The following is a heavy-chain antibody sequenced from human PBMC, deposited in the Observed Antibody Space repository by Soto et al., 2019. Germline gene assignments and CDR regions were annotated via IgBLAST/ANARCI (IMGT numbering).Heavy chain of an antibody. Sequence: QVQLVQSGAEVKKPGASVKVSCKASGYTFTSYGISWVRQAPGQGLEWMGWISAYSGSTKYAQKLQDRVTMTTDTSTNIAYMELSSLRSEDTAVYYCAREGADYFPWHNWFDPWGQGTLVTVSS. V-gene: IGHV1-18*01. CDR3: AREGADYFPWHNWFDP. CDR1: GYTFTSYG. CDR2: ISAYSGST. J-gene: IGHJ5*02. D-gene: IGHD2-21*01.